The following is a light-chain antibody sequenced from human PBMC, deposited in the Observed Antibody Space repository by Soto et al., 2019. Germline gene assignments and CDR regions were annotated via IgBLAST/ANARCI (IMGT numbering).Light chain of an antibody. CDR3: QHYHSFSIT. V-gene: IGKV1-5*01. CDR1: QNISIW. J-gene: IGKJ5*01. CDR2: DSS. Sequence: DIPITQYRSTLSASFGDRFTITCRASQNISIWLAWYQQRPGRAPRLLIYDSSSLESGVPSTFSGSGSGTEFSLTISNLRPDDFATYYCQHYHSFSITLGQGTRLE.